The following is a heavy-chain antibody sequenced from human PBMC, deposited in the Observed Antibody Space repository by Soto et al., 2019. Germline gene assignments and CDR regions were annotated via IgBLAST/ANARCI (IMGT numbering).Heavy chain of an antibody. J-gene: IGHJ3*02. D-gene: IGHD2-2*01. CDR3: ARDLYTSWDAFDI. V-gene: IGHV3-53*01. Sequence: GGSLRLSCAASGFTVSSNYMSWVRQAPGKGLEWVSVIYSGGSTYYADSVKGRFTISRDNSKNTLYLQMNSLRAEDTAVYYCARDLYTSWDAFDIWGQGTMVTVSS. CDR1: GFTVSSNY. CDR2: IYSGGST.